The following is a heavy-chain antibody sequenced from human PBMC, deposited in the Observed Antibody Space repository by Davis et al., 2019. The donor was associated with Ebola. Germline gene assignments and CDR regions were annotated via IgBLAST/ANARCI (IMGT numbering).Heavy chain of an antibody. Sequence: SETLSLTCTVSGGSISSYYWSWIRQPPGKGLEWIGYIYYSGSTNYNPSLKSRVTISVDTSKNQFSLKLSSVTAADTAVYYCAREGENGSGWMLNYYGMDVWGKGTTVTVSS. J-gene: IGHJ6*04. D-gene: IGHD6-19*01. CDR3: AREGENGSGWMLNYYGMDV. V-gene: IGHV4-59*12. CDR1: GGSISSYY. CDR2: IYYSGST.